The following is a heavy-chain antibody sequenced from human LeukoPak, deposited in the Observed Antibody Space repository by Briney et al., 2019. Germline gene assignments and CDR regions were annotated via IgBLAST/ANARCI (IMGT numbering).Heavy chain of an antibody. V-gene: IGHV3-66*01. D-gene: IGHD3-10*01. CDR3: AREQYYFGSGSYSYFDY. CDR2: IYSGGST. CDR1: GFTVSSNY. Sequence: GGSLRLSCAASGFTVSSNYMSWVRQAPGKGLEWVSVIYSGGSTYYADSVKGRFTISSDNSKNTLYLQMNTLRAEDTAVYYCAREQYYFGSGSYSYFDYWGQGTLVTVSS. J-gene: IGHJ4*02.